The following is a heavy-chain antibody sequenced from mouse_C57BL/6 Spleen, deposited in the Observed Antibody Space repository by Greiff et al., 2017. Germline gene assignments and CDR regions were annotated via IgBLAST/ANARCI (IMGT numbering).Heavy chain of an antibody. CDR3: ARGAVYSSYSAMDY. V-gene: IGHV1-81*01. D-gene: IGHD2-1*01. J-gene: IGHJ4*01. CDR2: IYPRSGNT. CDR1: GYTFTSYG. Sequence: VQLQQSGAELARPGASVKLSCKASGYTFTSYGISWVKQRTGQGLEWIGEIYPRSGNTYYNEKFKGKATLTADKSSSTAYMELRSLTSEDSAVYFCARGAVYSSYSAMDYWGQGTSVTVSS.